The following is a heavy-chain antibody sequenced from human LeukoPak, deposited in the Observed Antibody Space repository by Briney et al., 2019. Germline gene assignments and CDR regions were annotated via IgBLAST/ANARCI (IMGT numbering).Heavy chain of an antibody. CDR3: TKDYYDSSGYSHYFDY. Sequence: GRSLRLSCAASGFIFSSYGMHWVRQAPGKGLEWVAVISYDGSNIYYADSVKGRFTISRDNSKNTLFLQMNSLRAEDTAVYYCTKDYYDSSGYSHYFDYWGQGTLVTVSS. J-gene: IGHJ4*02. CDR1: GFIFSSYG. CDR2: ISYDGSNI. V-gene: IGHV3-30*18. D-gene: IGHD3-22*01.